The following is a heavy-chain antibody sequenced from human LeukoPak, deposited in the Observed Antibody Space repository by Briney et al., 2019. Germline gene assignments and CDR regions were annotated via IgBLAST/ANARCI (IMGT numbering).Heavy chain of an antibody. CDR2: TYYRSKWYN. V-gene: IGHV6-1*01. CDR1: GDSVSSNSAA. CDR3: AMTTCSGGTCSVSFDS. Sequence: SQTLSLTCAISGDSVSSNSAAWNWIRQSPSRGLEWLGRTYYRSKWYNNYAVSVKSRITVNPDTSKNQLSLQLNSVTPEDTAVYYCAMTTCSGGTCSVSFDSWGQGTPVTVSS. J-gene: IGHJ4*02. D-gene: IGHD2-15*01.